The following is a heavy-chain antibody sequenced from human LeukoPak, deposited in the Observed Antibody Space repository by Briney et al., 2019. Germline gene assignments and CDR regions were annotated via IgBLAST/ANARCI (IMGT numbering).Heavy chain of an antibody. Sequence: GGSLRLSCAVSGFTLSNSWMHWVRQAPGKGLVWVSRINSDGRSTSYVDSVKGRFTVSRDKAKNTLYLQMNSLRAEDTAVYYCARGSSTTWFDYWGQGTLVTVSS. V-gene: IGHV3-74*01. D-gene: IGHD2-2*01. J-gene: IGHJ5*01. CDR3: ARGSSTTWFDY. CDR1: GFTLSNSW. CDR2: INSDGRST.